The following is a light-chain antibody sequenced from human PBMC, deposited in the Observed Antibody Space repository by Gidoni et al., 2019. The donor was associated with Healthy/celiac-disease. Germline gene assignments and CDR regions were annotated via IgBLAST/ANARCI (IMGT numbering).Light chain of an antibody. CDR3: QQSYSTPGD. Sequence: DIQMTQSPSSLSASVGDRVTITCRASQSISSYLNWYQQKPGKAPKLLIYAASSLQSGVPSRFSGSGSGTDLTLTISSLQPEDFATYYCQQSYSTPGDFGPGTKVDIK. J-gene: IGKJ3*01. CDR1: QSISSY. V-gene: IGKV1-39*01. CDR2: AAS.